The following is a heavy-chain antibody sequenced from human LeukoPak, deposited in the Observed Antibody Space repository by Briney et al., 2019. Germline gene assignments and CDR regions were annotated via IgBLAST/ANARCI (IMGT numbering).Heavy chain of an antibody. V-gene: IGHV3-23*01. J-gene: IGHJ4*02. CDR1: GFTFSNFA. CDR3: AKMVHTEQWLVPFDY. D-gene: IGHD6-19*01. CDR2: ISGSGGST. Sequence: PGGSLRLSCAASGFTFSNFAMNSVRQAPGKGLEWVSTISGSGGSTYYADSVKGRFTISRDNSKNTLYLQMNSLRAEDTAVYYCAKMVHTEQWLVPFDYWGQGTLVTVSS.